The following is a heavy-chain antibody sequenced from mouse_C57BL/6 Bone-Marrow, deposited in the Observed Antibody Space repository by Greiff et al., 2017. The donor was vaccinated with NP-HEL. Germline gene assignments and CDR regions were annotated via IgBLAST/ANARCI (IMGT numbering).Heavy chain of an antibody. CDR3: ARHSNSFAY. CDR1: GFTFSSYG. CDR2: ISSGGSYT. D-gene: IGHD2-5*01. V-gene: IGHV5-6*01. J-gene: IGHJ3*01. Sequence: EVQLVESGGDLVKPGGSLKLSCAASGFTFSSYGMSWVRQTPDKRLEWVATISSGGSYTYYPDSVKGRFTISSDNAKNTLYLQMSSLKSEDTAMYYCARHSNSFAYWGQGTLVTVSA.